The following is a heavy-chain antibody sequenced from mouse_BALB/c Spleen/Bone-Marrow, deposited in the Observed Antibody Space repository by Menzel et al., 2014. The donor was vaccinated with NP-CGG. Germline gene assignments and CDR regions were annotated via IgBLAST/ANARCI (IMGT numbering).Heavy chain of an antibody. CDR2: IRLKSNNYAT. CDR3: TRPFAY. CDR1: GFTFSNYW. V-gene: IGHV6-6*02. J-gene: IGHJ3*01. Sequence: EVNLVESGGGLVQPGGSMKLSCIASGFTFSNYWMNWVRQSPEKGLEWIAEIRLKSNNYATHYVESVKGRFTISRDDSKSSVYLQMNNLRTEDTGVYYCTRPFAYWGQGTLVTVSA.